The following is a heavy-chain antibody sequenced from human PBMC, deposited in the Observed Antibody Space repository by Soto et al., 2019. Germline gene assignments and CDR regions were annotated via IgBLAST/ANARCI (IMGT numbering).Heavy chain of an antibody. J-gene: IGHJ4*02. Sequence: QITLKESGPTLVKPTQTLTLTCTFSGFSLSTSGVGVGWIRQPPGKALEWLALIYWDDDKRYSSSLNSRLTITKDASKNQVVLTMTNMDPVDTATYYCAHSRPPRLLDYWGQGTLVTVSS. CDR1: GFSLSTSGVG. CDR3: AHSRPPRLLDY. CDR2: IYWDDDK. D-gene: IGHD6-6*01. V-gene: IGHV2-5*02.